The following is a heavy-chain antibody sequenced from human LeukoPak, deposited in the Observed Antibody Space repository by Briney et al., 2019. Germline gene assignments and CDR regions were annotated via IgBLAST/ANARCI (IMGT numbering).Heavy chain of an antibody. CDR3: TRLIEDCSGGSCYGPDY. V-gene: IGHV3-73*01. CDR1: GFTFSGSA. J-gene: IGHJ4*02. D-gene: IGHD2-15*01. Sequence: PGGSLRLSCAASGFTFSGSAMHWVRQASGKGLEWVGRIRSKANSYATAYAASVKGRFTISRDDSKNTAYLQMNSLKTEDTAVYYCTRLIEDCSGGSCYGPDYWGQGTLVTVSS. CDR2: IRSKANSYAT.